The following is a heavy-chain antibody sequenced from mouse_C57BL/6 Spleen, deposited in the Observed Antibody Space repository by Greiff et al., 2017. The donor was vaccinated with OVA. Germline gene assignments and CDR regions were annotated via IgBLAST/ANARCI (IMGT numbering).Heavy chain of an antibody. D-gene: IGHD3-1*01. CDR1: GFTFSSYG. CDR3: ATGGRGAFDY. V-gene: IGHV5-6*02. CDR2: ISSGGSYT. J-gene: IGHJ2*01. Sequence: DVKLVESGGDLVKPGGSLKLSCAASGFTFSSYGMSWVRQTPDKRLEWVATISSGGSYTYYPDSVKGRFTISRDNAKNTLYLQMSSLKSEDTAMYYCATGGRGAFDYWGQGTTLTVSS.